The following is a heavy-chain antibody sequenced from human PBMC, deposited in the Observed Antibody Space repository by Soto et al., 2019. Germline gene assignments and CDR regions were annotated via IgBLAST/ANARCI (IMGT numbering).Heavy chain of an antibody. CDR2: MSYDGSNE. J-gene: IGHJ4*02. V-gene: IGHV3-30*18. Sequence: QVQLVESGGGVVQPGRSLRLSCAASGFTFSHYAMHWVRQAPGKGLEWVALMSYDGSNEYYAYSVKGRFTISRDNSKNTLHLPMNSLRAEDTAVYYCAKDGSHNFDYWGQGTLVTVSS. CDR3: AKDGSHNFDY. D-gene: IGHD1-26*01. CDR1: GFTFSHYA.